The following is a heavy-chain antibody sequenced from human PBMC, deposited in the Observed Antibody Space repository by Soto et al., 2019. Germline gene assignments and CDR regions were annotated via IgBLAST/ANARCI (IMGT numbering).Heavy chain of an antibody. J-gene: IGHJ6*03. CDR1: GFTFSSYA. CDR3: AKGGGYQYYYYMDV. Sequence: EVQLLESGGGLVQPGGSLRLSCAASGFTFSSYAMSWVRQAPGKGLEWVSAISGSGGSTYYADSVKGRFTIPRDNSKNTLYLQMSSLRAEDTAVYYCAKGGGYQYYYYMDVWGKGTTVTVSS. V-gene: IGHV3-23*01. CDR2: ISGSGGST. D-gene: IGHD5-12*01.